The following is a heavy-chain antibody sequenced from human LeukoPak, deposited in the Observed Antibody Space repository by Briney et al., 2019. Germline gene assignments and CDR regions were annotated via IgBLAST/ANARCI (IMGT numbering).Heavy chain of an antibody. J-gene: IGHJ4*02. CDR1: GVSISSGGYY. D-gene: IGHD3-10*01. CDR3: ARVWRGYYGSGSPTFDY. CDR2: IYYSGST. Sequence: TPSETLSLTCTVSGVSISSGGYYWSWIRQHPGKGLEWIGYIYYSGSTYYNPSLKSRVTISVDTSKNQFSLKLSSVTAADTAVYYCARVWRGYYGSGSPTFDYWGQGTLVTVSS. V-gene: IGHV4-31*03.